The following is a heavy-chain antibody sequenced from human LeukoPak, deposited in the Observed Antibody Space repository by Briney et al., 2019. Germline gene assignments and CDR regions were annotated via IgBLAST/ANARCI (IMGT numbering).Heavy chain of an antibody. CDR1: SVSSNY. J-gene: IGHJ4*02. V-gene: IGHV4-31*02. CDR2: IYYSGST. Sequence: SVSSNYMSWVRQHPGKGLEWIGFIYYSGSTYYNPSLKSRVTFSVVTSKNQFSLKLSSVNAADTAVYYCARAVYDYIWGSYRFDYWGQGTLVTVSS. CDR3: ARAVYDYIWGSYRFDY. D-gene: IGHD3-16*02.